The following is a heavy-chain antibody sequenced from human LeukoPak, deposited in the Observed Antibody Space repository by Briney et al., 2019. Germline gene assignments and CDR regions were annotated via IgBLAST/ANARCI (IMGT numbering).Heavy chain of an antibody. V-gene: IGHV4-30-4*01. D-gene: IGHD5-18*01. CDR3: ARVPSPRNSCGPQYYFDY. CDR1: GGAFNSGDYF. J-gene: IGHJ4*02. Sequence: SQTLSLTCSVSGGAFNSGDYFWSWVRQPPGRGLEWIGHIYYSGSTYYNPSLKSRLTMSVDTSTNQFSLKLTSVTAADTAVYYCARVPSPRNSCGPQYYFDYWGQGNLVTVSS. CDR2: IYYSGST.